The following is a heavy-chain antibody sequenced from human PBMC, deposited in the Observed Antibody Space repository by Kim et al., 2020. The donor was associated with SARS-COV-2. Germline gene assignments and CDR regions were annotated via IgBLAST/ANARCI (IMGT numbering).Heavy chain of an antibody. Sequence: GGSLRLSCVASGFTFSTSPMGWVRQAPGEGLEWVSRISWDGTRTYYADSVKGRVTMSSDKSKNTVYLHMNSLRVEDTAVYYCAKGVTNSGFDYWGQGVQVTVSS. D-gene: IGHD4-17*01. CDR1: GFTFSTSP. V-gene: IGHV3-23*01. J-gene: IGHJ4*02. CDR2: ISWDGTRT. CDR3: AKGVTNSGFDY.